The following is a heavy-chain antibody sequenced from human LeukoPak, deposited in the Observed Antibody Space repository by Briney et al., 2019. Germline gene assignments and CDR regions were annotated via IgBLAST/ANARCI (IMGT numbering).Heavy chain of an antibody. V-gene: IGHV3-11*06. J-gene: IGHJ4*02. CDR3: ARDLTVGPIFTDY. CDR2: IDRSGTCT. CDR1: GFTVSDYY. Sequence: GGSLRLSCAASGFTVSDYYMNWIRQAPGKGLEWVSYIDRSGTCTNYADSVKGRFTISRDNAKNSLYLQMNSLRAEDTAVYYCARDLTVGPIFTDYWGQGALVTVSS. D-gene: IGHD1-26*01.